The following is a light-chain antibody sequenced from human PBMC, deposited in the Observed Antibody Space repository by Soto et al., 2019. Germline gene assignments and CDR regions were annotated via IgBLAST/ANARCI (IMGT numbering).Light chain of an antibody. Sequence: EVVLTQSPATLSVSPGDRATLSCRASQSVSRNLAWYQQKPGQAPRLLIYGASTRVTGIPARFSGSGSGTDFTLTISSLEPEDFAVYYCQQRSNWPTFGQGTRLEIK. CDR3: QQRSNWPT. V-gene: IGKV3-11*01. CDR2: GAS. CDR1: QSVSRN. J-gene: IGKJ5*01.